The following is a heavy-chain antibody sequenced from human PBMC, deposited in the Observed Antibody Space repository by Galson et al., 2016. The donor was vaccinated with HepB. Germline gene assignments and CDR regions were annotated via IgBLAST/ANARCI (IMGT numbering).Heavy chain of an antibody. CDR2: IYYSGST. V-gene: IGHV4-61*01. CDR1: GDSVSSGNYY. CDR3: ASGRYYYGSEY. D-gene: IGHD3-10*01. Sequence: ETVSLTCTVSGDSVSSGNYYWTWIRQPPGKGLEWLGYIYYSGSTNYNPSLKSRVTISVDTSKNQFSLKLSSVTAADTAGYYCASGRYYYGSEYWGQGTLVTVSS. J-gene: IGHJ4*02.